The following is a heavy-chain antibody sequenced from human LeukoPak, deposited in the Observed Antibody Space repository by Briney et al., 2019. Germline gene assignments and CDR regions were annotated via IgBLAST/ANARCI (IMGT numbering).Heavy chain of an antibody. D-gene: IGHD6-19*01. Sequence: GRSLRLSCAASGFTFSSYAMSWVRQAPGKGLEWVSAISGSGGSTYYADSVKGRFTISRDNSKNTLYLQMNSLRAEDTAVYYCAKIHSSGWYGPDAFDIWGQGTMVTVSS. CDR1: GFTFSSYA. J-gene: IGHJ3*02. CDR3: AKIHSSGWYGPDAFDI. CDR2: ISGSGGST. V-gene: IGHV3-23*01.